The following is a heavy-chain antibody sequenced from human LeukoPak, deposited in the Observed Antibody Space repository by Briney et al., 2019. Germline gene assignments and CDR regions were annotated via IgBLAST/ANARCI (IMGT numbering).Heavy chain of an antibody. V-gene: IGHV3-30-3*01. Sequence: PGGSLRLSCAASGFTFSSYAMHWVRQAPGKGLEWVAVISYDGSNKYYADSVKGRFTISRDNSKNTLYLQMNSLRAEDTAVYYCARMSFAYSYGYGHWGQGTLVTVSS. D-gene: IGHD5-18*01. CDR3: ARMSFAYSYGYGH. CDR2: ISYDGSNK. J-gene: IGHJ4*02. CDR1: GFTFSSYA.